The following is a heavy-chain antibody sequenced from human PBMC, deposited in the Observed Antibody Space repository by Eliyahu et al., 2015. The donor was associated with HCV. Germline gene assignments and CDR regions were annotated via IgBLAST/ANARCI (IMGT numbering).Heavy chain of an antibody. V-gene: IGHV3-21*02. CDR3: ARAPIAVVAATELDV. CDR1: GFSFSGYS. D-gene: IGHD2-15*01. J-gene: IGHJ6*02. CDR2: ISSSSSYI. Sequence: EVQLVESGGGLVKPGGSLXLSCAASGFSFSGYSMNWVRQAPGKGLEWVSSISSSSSYIYYADSVKGRFTISRENAKNSLYLQMNSLRAEDMAIYYCARAPIAVVAATELDVWGQGTTVTVSS.